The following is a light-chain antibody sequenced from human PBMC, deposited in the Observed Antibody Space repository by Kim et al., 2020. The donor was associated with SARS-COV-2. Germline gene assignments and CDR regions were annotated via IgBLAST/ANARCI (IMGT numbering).Light chain of an antibody. Sequence: QSVLTQPPSVSGAPGQRVTISCTGSSSNIGAGYDVHWYQQLPGTAPKLLIYGNSNRPSGVPDRFSGSKSGTSASLAITGLQAEDGADYYCQSYDSSPGGAWVFGGGTKVTVL. CDR3: QSYDSSPGGAWV. CDR1: SSNIGAGYD. J-gene: IGLJ3*02. V-gene: IGLV1-40*01. CDR2: GNS.